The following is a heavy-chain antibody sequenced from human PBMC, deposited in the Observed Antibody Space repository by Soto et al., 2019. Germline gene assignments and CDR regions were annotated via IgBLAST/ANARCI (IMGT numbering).Heavy chain of an antibody. V-gene: IGHV3-23*01. Sequence: GGSLRLSCAASGFTFSSYAMSWVRQTPGKGLEWVSAISGSGGSTYHADSVKGRFTISRDNSKNTLYLQMNSLRADDTAVYYCAKGSASGSPYYFDYWGQGTLVTVSS. CDR3: AKGSASGSPYYFDY. J-gene: IGHJ4*02. D-gene: IGHD6-25*01. CDR2: ISGSGGST. CDR1: GFTFSSYA.